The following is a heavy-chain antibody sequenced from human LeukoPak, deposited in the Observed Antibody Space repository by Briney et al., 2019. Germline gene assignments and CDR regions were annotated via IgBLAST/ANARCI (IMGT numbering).Heavy chain of an antibody. J-gene: IGHJ4*02. V-gene: IGHV1-2*02. CDR1: GYTFTGYY. D-gene: IGHD2-2*01. CDR3: ARAFCSSTTCKRFNYFDQ. Sequence: ASVKVSCKASGYTFTGYYIHWVRQAPGQGLEWMGWINPNSGGTNFAQKFQGRVTMTRDTSSSTAYMELSRLMSDDTAVYYCARAFCSSTTCKRFNYFDQWGQGTLVTVPS. CDR2: INPNSGGT.